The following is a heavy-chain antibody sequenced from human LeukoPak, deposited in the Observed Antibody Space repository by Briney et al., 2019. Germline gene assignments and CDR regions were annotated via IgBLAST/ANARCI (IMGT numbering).Heavy chain of an antibody. V-gene: IGHV3-64D*06. CDR3: VKPRYCSSTSCSGNFDY. J-gene: IGHJ4*02. Sequence: GGSLRLSCSASGFTFSSYAMHWARQAPGKGLEYVSAISSNGGSTYYADSVKGRFTISRDNSKNTLYLQMSSLRAEDTAVYYCVKPRYCSSTSCSGNFDYWGQGTLVTVSS. D-gene: IGHD2-2*01. CDR1: GFTFSSYA. CDR2: ISSNGGST.